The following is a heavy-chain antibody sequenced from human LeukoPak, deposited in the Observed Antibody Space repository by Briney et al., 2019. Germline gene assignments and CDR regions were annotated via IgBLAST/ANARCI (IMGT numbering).Heavy chain of an antibody. CDR2: ISSSSSYI. Sequence: AGTLRLSCAASGCTFSSYSMNWVRQPPGEGLEWVSSISSSSSYIYYADSVKGRITTSRDNAKNFLYLQIISMVAEDTAVFYDARDRYYYDSRGLDYWGQGTLVTVS. CDR1: GCTFSSYS. V-gene: IGHV3-21*01. D-gene: IGHD3-22*01. J-gene: IGHJ4*02. CDR3: ARDRYYYDSRGLDY.